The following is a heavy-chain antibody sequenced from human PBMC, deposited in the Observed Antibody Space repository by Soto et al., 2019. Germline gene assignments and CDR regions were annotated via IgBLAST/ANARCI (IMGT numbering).Heavy chain of an antibody. CDR1: GFTFSSYA. CDR2: ISGSGGST. Sequence: EVQLLESGGGLVQPGGSLRLSCAASGFTFSSYAMSWVRQAPGKGLEWVSAISGSGGSTYYADSVKGRFTISRDNSKNTLYLQMNSLIAEDMAVYYCAKDGVVPAAMMVDYWGQGTLVTVSP. V-gene: IGHV3-23*01. J-gene: IGHJ4*02. D-gene: IGHD2-2*01. CDR3: AKDGVVPAAMMVDY.